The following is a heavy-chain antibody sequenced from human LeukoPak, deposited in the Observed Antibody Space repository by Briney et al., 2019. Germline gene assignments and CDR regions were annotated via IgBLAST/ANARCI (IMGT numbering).Heavy chain of an antibody. CDR2: IYSGGNT. CDR1: GFTFSSYR. D-gene: IGHD3-10*01. V-gene: IGHV3-66*04. J-gene: IGHJ4*02. Sequence: PGGSLRLSCAAFGFTFSSYRMHWVRQAPGKGLEWVSVIYSGGNTYYADSVKGRFTISRDNSKNTLYLQMNSLRAEDTAVYYCARHLGYSGSGSPSGDWGQGTLVTVSS. CDR3: ARHLGYSGSGSPSGD.